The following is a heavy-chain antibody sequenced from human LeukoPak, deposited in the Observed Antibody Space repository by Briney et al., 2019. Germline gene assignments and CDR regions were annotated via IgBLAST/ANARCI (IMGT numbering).Heavy chain of an antibody. V-gene: IGHV3-7*01. D-gene: IGHD2-8*01. CDR3: ATRYCTIPACRASSYHCMDN. CDR1: GFTFSRYW. CDR2: IKQDGSEA. J-gene: IGHJ6*03. Sequence: AGGSLRLPCADSGFTFSRYWMSWVRQAPGKGLEWVANIKQDGSEAYYVDSVKGRFTVSRDNAKNSLYLQLNSLGAEDTAVYYCATRYCTIPACRASSYHCMDNWGKGTTVTVSS.